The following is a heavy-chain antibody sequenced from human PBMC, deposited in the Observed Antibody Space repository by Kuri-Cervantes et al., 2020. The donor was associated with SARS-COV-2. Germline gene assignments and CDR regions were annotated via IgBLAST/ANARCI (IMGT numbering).Heavy chain of an antibody. J-gene: IGHJ6*02. CDR1: GFSFSSYA. V-gene: IGHV3-23*01. CDR3: ARDPHGMDV. Sequence: GESLKISCAASGFSFSSYAMSWVRQAPGKGLEWVSVISGSGTGAYYADSVKGRFTISRDKAKNTLYLQMNSLRPEDTAVYYCARDPHGMDVWGQGTMVTVSS. CDR2: ISGSGTGA.